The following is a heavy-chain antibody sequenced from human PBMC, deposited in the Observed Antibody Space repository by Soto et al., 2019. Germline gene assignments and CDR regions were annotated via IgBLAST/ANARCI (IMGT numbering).Heavy chain of an antibody. CDR2: VEYGGST. CDR1: GGSIISSNFS. Sequence: EPLSLTWTVAGGSIISSNFSWGWIRQPRGKGLEWIGSVEYGGSTYDNPSLKSRVTLSADTSKNQFSLNLTYVTAADTAIYYCESHVRGAVTMNLFEPWGHGTLVTVSS. D-gene: IGHD4-17*01. J-gene: IGHJ5*02. V-gene: IGHV4-39*01. CDR3: ESHVRGAVTMNLFEP.